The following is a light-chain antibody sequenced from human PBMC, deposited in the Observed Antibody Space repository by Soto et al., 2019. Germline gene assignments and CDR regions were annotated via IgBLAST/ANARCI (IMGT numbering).Light chain of an antibody. CDR1: QSISSW. J-gene: IGKJ2*01. V-gene: IGKV1-5*03. Sequence: DIPMTQSPSTLSASVGDRVTITCRASQSISSWLAWYQQKPGKAPKLLIYKATSLESGVPSRFSGSGSGTEFTLPIRSLQPDSFASHFCQQYKSYPYTFGQGTKLEIK. CDR2: KAT. CDR3: QQYKSYPYT.